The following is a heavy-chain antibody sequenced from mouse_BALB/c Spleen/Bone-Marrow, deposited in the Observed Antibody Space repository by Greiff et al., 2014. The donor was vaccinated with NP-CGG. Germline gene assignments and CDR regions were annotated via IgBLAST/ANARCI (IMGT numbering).Heavy chain of an antibody. V-gene: IGHV1S81*02. CDR3: ARLGGRYGVFDY. CDR2: INPSNGGT. CDR1: GYTFTSYW. Sequence: VQRVESGAELVRPGVSVKLSCKASGYTFTSYWMHWIKQRPEQGLERIGEINPSNGGTNYNEKFKSKATLTVDKSSSTAYMQLSSLTSEDSAVYYCARLGGRYGVFDYWGQGTTLTVSS. D-gene: IGHD2-14*01. J-gene: IGHJ2*01.